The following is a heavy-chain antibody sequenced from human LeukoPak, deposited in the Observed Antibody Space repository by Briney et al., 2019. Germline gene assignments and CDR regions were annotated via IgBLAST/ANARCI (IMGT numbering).Heavy chain of an antibody. D-gene: IGHD3-22*01. J-gene: IGHJ1*01. CDR1: GYSISSGYY. CDR3: ARGGSGYYNIGYFQH. Sequence: SETLSLTCTVSGYSISSGYYWGWIRQPPGKGLEWIGSIYHSGSTYYNPSLKSRVTISVDTSKNQFSLKLSSVTAADTAVYYCARGGSGYYNIGYFQHWGQGTLVTVSS. CDR2: IYHSGST. V-gene: IGHV4-38-2*02.